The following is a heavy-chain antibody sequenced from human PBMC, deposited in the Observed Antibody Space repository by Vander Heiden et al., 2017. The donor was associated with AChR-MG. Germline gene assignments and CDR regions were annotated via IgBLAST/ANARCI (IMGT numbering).Heavy chain of an antibody. D-gene: IGHD4-4*01. CDR1: GGSIGNDY. Sequence: QVQLHESGPGLVKPSETLSLTCTVSGGSIGNDYWNWIRQPAGKGLEWIGRFFARGGTTYNPSLEGRVTMSADTSKNQISLTLASMTTADTARYYCAGGAYSNFVDYWGQGTLVSVSS. J-gene: IGHJ4*02. CDR2: FFARGGT. CDR3: AGGAYSNFVDY. V-gene: IGHV4-4*07.